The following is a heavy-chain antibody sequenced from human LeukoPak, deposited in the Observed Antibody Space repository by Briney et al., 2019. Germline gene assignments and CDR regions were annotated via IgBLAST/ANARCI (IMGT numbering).Heavy chain of an antibody. J-gene: IGHJ3*01. Sequence: GASLKVSFKPSVYTFTCYYMHWVRQAPGQGLEWMGWINPNSGGTNNAHKFQGRVTMTRDTSISTASMDLSRLRYSATAVYYCARMALLWFGENWGQGTMVSVSS. CDR1: VYTFTCYY. V-gene: IGHV1-2*07. D-gene: IGHD3-10*01. CDR2: INPNSGGT. CDR3: ARMALLWFGEN.